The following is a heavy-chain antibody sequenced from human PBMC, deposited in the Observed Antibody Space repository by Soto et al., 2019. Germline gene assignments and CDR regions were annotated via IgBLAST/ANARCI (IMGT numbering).Heavy chain of an antibody. Sequence: GVSWVRKDPGKGLEWVSSISSTTNYIYYGDSMKGRFTISRDNAKNSLYLQMNSLRAEDTAVYYCAISLQAHYYYGLDVPGQAPTV. CDR2: ISSTTNYI. J-gene: IGHJ6*02. CDR1: G. V-gene: IGHV3-21*01. CDR3: AISLQAHYYYGLDV.